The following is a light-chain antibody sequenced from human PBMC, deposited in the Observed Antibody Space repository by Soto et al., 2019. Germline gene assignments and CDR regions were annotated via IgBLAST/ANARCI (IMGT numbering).Light chain of an antibody. CDR1: QDISSF. CDR3: QQLNSYPPT. V-gene: IGKV1-9*01. J-gene: IGKJ5*01. Sequence: IQLTQSPSSLSASIGDRVTITCRASQDISSFLAWYQQKPGKAPKLLIYAASNLQSGVPSRFSGSGSGTDFTLTISSLQPEDFATYFCQQLNSYPPTVGQGIRME. CDR2: AAS.